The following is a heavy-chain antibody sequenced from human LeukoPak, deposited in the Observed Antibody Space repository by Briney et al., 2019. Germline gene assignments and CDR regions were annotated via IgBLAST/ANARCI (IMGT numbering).Heavy chain of an antibody. CDR3: ARNYYDSSGPNYFDY. J-gene: IGHJ4*02. CDR2: INHSGST. D-gene: IGHD3-22*01. CDR1: GGSFSGYY. V-gene: IGHV4-34*01. Sequence: SETLSLTCAVYGGSFSGYYWSWIRQPPGKGLEWIGEINHSGSTNYNPSLKSRVTISVDTSKNQFSLKLSSVTAADTAVYYCARNYYDSSGPNYFDYWGQGTLVTVSS.